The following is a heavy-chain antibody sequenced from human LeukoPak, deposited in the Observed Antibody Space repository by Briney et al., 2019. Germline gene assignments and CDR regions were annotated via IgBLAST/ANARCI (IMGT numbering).Heavy chain of an antibody. CDR2: ISADGGST. J-gene: IGHJ5*02. D-gene: IGHD3-22*01. V-gene: IGHV3-23*01. CDR3: ARSGYYNNWVDP. CDR1: GFTFGSYA. Sequence: PGGSLRLSCAASGFTFGSYAMSWVRQAPGKGLEWVSVISADGGSTYYADSVKGRFTISRDSSRNTLYLQMNSLRAEDTAVYYCARSGYYNNWVDPWGQGTLVTVSS.